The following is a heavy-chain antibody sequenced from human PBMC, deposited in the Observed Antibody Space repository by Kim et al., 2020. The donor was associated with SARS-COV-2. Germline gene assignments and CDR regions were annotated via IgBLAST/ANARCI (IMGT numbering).Heavy chain of an antibody. Sequence: SETLSLTCAVYGGSFSGYYWSWIRQPPGKGLEWIGEINHSGSTNYNPSLKSRVTISVDTSKNQFSLKLSSVTAADTAVYYCARGSVIVATGYYYYYGMDVWGQETTVTVSS. V-gene: IGHV4-34*01. CDR3: ARGSVIVATGYYYYYGMDV. CDR1: GGSFSGYY. CDR2: INHSGST. J-gene: IGHJ6*02. D-gene: IGHD5-12*01.